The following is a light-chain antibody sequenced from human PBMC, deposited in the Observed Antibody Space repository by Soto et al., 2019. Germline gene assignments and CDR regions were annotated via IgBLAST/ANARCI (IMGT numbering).Light chain of an antibody. CDR3: CSYAGSSTMI. Sequence: QSALTQPASVSGSPGQSITISCTGTSSDIGSHNLVSWYQQHPGKAPKIMIYEDNKRPSGVSNRFSGSKSGNTASLTISGLQAEDEADYYCCSYAGSSTMIFGGGTKLTVL. CDR2: EDN. V-gene: IGLV2-23*01. J-gene: IGLJ2*01. CDR1: SSDIGSHNL.